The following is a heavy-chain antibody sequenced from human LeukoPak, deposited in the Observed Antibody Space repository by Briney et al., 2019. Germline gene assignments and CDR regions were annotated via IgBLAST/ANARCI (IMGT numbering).Heavy chain of an antibody. CDR1: GFTVSSNY. D-gene: IGHD3-10*01. J-gene: IGHJ4*02. V-gene: IGHV3-66*01. Sequence: GGSLRLSCAASGFTVSSNYMSWGRQAPGKGREWVSVIYKVGSTFYADSVKGRFNISRDSYKNALFLQMNSLRAEDTAVYYCVNSVMVRGVIRPYWGQGTLVTVSS. CDR3: VNSVMVRGVIRPY. CDR2: IYKVGST.